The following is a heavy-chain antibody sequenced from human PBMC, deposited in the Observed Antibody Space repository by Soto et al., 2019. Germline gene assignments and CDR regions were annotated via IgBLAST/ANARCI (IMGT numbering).Heavy chain of an antibody. V-gene: IGHV4-59*01. Sequence: QVQLQESGPGRMKPSETLSLTCTVSGGSIGSYYWGWVRQSPGKGLEWIAYMYYSGSTNYNPSLKSRVSICVEPYFNPLSLKVSSVTAADMAIYYCVRINSGYEAHLLYYYYMDVLGKGTTVTVSS. CDR1: GGSIGSYY. CDR2: MYYSGST. D-gene: IGHD5-12*01. J-gene: IGHJ6*03. CDR3: VRINSGYEAHLLYYYYMDV.